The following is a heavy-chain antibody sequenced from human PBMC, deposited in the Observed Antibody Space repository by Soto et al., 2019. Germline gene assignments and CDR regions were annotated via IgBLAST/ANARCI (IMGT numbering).Heavy chain of an antibody. J-gene: IGHJ4*02. CDR3: AKRRGAGGHFDY. CDR1: GFTFSSYV. CDR2: VSIGGST. D-gene: IGHD2-15*01. Sequence: DVQLLESGGGLVQPEGSLRLSCAASGFTFSSYVMGWVRQGPGKGLEWVVVVSIGGSTHYADSVRGRFTISRDNSKNTLSLQMNSLTAEDTAVYFCAKRRGAGGHFDYWGQGALVTVSS. V-gene: IGHV3-23*01.